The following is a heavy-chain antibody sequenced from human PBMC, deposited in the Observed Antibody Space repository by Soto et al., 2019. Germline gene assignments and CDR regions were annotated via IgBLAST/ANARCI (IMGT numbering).Heavy chain of an antibody. V-gene: IGHV4-39*01. CDR1: GDSDSSGPYN. CDR3: ARHTLLALKDWFDH. Sequence: SETLSLTCAVSGDSDSSGPYNWGCILQPPGRGPKWTGSMYYSGSTFFNPSLRSRVTMSADTSRNLLSLKLRSVTAADTALYYCARHTLLALKDWFDHWGQGTLVTVS. D-gene: IGHD3-10*01. CDR2: MYYSGST. J-gene: IGHJ5*02.